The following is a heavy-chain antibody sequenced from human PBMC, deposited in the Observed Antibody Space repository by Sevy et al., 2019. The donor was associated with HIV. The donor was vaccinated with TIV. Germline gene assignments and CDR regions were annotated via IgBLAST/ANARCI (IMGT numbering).Heavy chain of an antibody. Sequence: GGSLRLSCAASGFTFSSYGMHWVRQAPGKGLEWVAVISYDGSNKYYADSVKGRFTISRDNSKNTLYLQMNSLRAEDTAVYYCAKGVQLQRSDYYFDYWGQGTMVTVSS. J-gene: IGHJ4*02. CDR3: AKGVQLQRSDYYFDY. CDR2: ISYDGSNK. V-gene: IGHV3-30*18. D-gene: IGHD2-2*01. CDR1: GFTFSSYG.